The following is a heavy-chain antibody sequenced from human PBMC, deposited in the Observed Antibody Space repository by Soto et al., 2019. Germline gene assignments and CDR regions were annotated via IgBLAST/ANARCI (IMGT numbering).Heavy chain of an antibody. D-gene: IGHD3-16*01. CDR1: GGSVNDYY. V-gene: IGHV4-59*02. CDR3: ARWGHPAVKAFDI. J-gene: IGHJ3*02. CDR2: IHYTGSR. Sequence: ETLSLTCPVSGGSVNDYYWNWVRQPLGKGLEWIGFIHYTGSRIFNPSLQSRVTMSVDVSQNQFSLSLTSVTAADTAIYYCARWGHPAVKAFDIWGQGTTVT.